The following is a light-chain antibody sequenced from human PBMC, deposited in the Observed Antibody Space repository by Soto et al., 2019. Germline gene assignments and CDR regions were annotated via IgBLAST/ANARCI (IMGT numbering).Light chain of an antibody. V-gene: IGLV2-14*01. CDR1: SSDVGGYNF. Sequence: QSVLTQPASVSGSPGQSITISCTGTSSDVGGYNFSSWYQQHPGKAPRLIIYEVSSRPSGVSYRFSGSKSGNTASLTISGLQAEDEADYYCSSYTLRNTLVLFGGGTKVTVL. CDR2: EVS. J-gene: IGLJ3*02. CDR3: SSYTLRNTLVL.